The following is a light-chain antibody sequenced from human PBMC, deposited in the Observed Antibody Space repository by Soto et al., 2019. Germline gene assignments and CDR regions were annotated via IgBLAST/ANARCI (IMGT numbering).Light chain of an antibody. J-gene: IGKJ1*01. CDR3: QQYGTSPGT. Sequence: EIVLTQSPGTLSLSPGERATLSCRASQGVSSSCLAWYQQKPGQAPRLLIYGASSRATGIPDRFSGSGSGTDFNLTISRLEPEDLAVYYCQQYGTSPGTFGQGTKVEIK. V-gene: IGKV3-20*01. CDR1: QGVSSSC. CDR2: GAS.